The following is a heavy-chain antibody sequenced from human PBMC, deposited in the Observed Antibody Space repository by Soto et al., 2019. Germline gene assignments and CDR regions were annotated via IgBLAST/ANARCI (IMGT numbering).Heavy chain of an antibody. CDR1: GFSVSDYY. CDR2: ISGDSRAT. Sequence: QVQVVESGGGLVQPGGSLRLSCAASGFSVSDYYMAWVRQAPGKGLEWLSYISGDSRATKHADSVKGRFTTSRDNAKNSLDLEMNSLSPEATAGYYGATAQQVRQAEIWGQGTMVTVSA. J-gene: IGHJ3*02. D-gene: IGHD6-13*01. CDR3: ATAQQVRQAEI. V-gene: IGHV3-11*05.